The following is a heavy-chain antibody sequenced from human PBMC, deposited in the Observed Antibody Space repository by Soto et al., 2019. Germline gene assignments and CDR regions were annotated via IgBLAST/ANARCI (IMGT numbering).Heavy chain of an antibody. Sequence: GGSLRLSCAASGFTFSSYSMNWVRQAPGKGLEWVSSISSSSSYIYYADSVKGRFTISRDNAKNSLYLQMNSLRAEDTAVYYCARDRPFGSGSTVIDYWGQGTLVTVSS. CDR2: ISSSSSYI. D-gene: IGHD3-10*01. CDR1: GFTFSSYS. CDR3: ARDRPFGSGSTVIDY. J-gene: IGHJ4*02. V-gene: IGHV3-21*01.